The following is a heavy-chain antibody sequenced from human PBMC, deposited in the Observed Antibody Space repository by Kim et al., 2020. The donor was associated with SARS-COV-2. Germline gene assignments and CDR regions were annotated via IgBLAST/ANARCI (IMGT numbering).Heavy chain of an antibody. CDR2: ISYDGSNQ. CDR3: AKDTYYHDSSGYYIFDY. CDR1: GFTFSSYG. D-gene: IGHD3-22*01. V-gene: IGHV3-30*18. Sequence: GGFLRLSCAASGFTFSSYGIHWVRQAPGKGLEWVAVISYDGSNQNYADSVKGRFTISRDNSKNTLYLQMNSLRAEDTALYYCAKDTYYHDSSGYYIFDYWGQGTLVTVSS. J-gene: IGHJ4*02.